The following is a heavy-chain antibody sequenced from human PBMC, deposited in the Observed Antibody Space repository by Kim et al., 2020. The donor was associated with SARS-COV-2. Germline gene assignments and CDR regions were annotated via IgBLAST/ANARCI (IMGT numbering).Heavy chain of an antibody. CDR2: ISAYNGNT. Sequence: ASVKVSCKASGYTFTSYGISWVRQAPGQGLEWMGWISAYNGNTNYAQKLQGRVTMTTDTSTSTAYMELRSLRSDDTAVYYCARRTGPGISFDWLLGFDYWGQGTLVTVSS. J-gene: IGHJ4*02. CDR3: ARRTGPGISFDWLLGFDY. D-gene: IGHD3-9*01. V-gene: IGHV1-18*01. CDR1: GYTFTSYG.